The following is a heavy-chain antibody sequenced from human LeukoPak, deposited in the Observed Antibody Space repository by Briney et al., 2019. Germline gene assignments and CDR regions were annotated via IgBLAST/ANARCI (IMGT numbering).Heavy chain of an antibody. CDR3: ARGRRGTPRDHYYYDGMDV. V-gene: IGHV4-4*07. CDR2: IYTSGST. CDR1: GGSISSYY. J-gene: IGHJ6*02. D-gene: IGHD1-1*01. Sequence: SETLSLTCTVSGGSISSYYWSWIRQPAVKGLEWIGRIYTSGSTNYNPSLKSRVTISVDTSKNQFSLKLSSVTAADTAVYYCARGRRGTPRDHYYYDGMDVWGQGTTVTVSS.